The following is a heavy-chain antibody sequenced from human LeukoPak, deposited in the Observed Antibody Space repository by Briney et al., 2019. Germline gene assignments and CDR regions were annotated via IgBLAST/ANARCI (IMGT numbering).Heavy chain of an antibody. V-gene: IGHV4-59*12. Sequence: PSETLSLTCTVSGGSISSYYWSWIRQPPRKGLEWIGYIYYSGSTNYNPSLKSRVTISVDTSKNQFSLKVNSVTAADTAVYYCAREPEGGGYYLHFDYWGQGTLVTVSS. J-gene: IGHJ4*02. CDR3: AREPEGGGYYLHFDY. CDR1: GGSISSYY. D-gene: IGHD3-22*01. CDR2: IYYSGST.